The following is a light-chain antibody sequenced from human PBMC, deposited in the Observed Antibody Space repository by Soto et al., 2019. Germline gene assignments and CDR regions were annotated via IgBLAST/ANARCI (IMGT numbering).Light chain of an antibody. CDR2: QDN. CDR1: KVGDKY. J-gene: IGLJ2*01. CDR3: QVWDSSTVV. V-gene: IGLV3-1*01. Sequence: SYELTQPPSVSVSPGQTASVTCSGDKVGDKYACWYQQKPGQSPVLVIYQDNKRPSGIPERFSGSNSGNTATLTIRGTQAMDEADYYCQVWDSSTVVFGGGTKVTVL.